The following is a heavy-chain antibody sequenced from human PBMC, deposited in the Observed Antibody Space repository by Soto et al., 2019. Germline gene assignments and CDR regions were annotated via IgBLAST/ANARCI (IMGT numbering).Heavy chain of an antibody. Sequence: GGSLRLSCAASGFTFSSYSMNWVRQAPGKGLEWVSYISSSSSTIYYADSVKGRFTISRDNAKNSLYLQMNSLRDEDTAVYYCARGYDFWSGYGESDYWGQGTLVTVSS. CDR3: ARGYDFWSGYGESDY. CDR1: GFTFSSYS. J-gene: IGHJ4*02. D-gene: IGHD3-3*01. CDR2: ISSSSSTI. V-gene: IGHV3-48*02.